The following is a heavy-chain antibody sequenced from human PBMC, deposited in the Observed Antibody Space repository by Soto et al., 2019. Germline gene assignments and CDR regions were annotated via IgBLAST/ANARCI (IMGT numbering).Heavy chain of an antibody. CDR1: VFTFTSSA. CDR2: IVVGSGNP. J-gene: IGHJ4*02. V-gene: IGHV1-58*01. CDR3: AADLSGRDDYILLNYFDY. Sequence: GXSVKVSCKASVFTFTSSAVKWVRQARGQRLEWIGWIVVGSGNPNYAQKFQERVTTTRVMSTSTAYMELSSLRSEDTAVYYCAADLSGRDDYILLNYFDYWGQGTLVTVSS. D-gene: IGHD4-4*01.